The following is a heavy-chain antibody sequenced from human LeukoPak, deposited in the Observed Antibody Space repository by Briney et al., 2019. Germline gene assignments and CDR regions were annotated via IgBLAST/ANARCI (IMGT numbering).Heavy chain of an antibody. J-gene: IGHJ6*03. Sequence: SETLSLTCIVSGVSIRSDTHYWGWIRQTAGKGLEWIGRINANGKANYNPSLTSRVTMSVDTAKNQFFLNLRSVTTADSAVYYCARITCGGDCRAHYYHYYMDVWGKGTRVTISS. V-gene: IGHV4-61*02. CDR2: INANGKA. CDR3: ARITCGGDCRAHYYHYYMDV. CDR1: GVSIRSDTHY. D-gene: IGHD2-21*02.